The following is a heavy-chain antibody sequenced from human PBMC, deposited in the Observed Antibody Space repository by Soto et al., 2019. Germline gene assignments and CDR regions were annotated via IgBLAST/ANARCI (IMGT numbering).Heavy chain of an antibody. V-gene: IGHV1-69*06. D-gene: IGHD1-26*01. J-gene: IGHJ4*02. CDR1: GGTFSSYA. CDR2: IIPIFCTA. CDR3: ARGLKWELPT. Sequence: SVKVSCKASGGTFSSYAISWVRQAPGQGLEWMGGIIPIFCTANYAQKFQGRVTITADKSTSTAYMELSSLRSEETAVYYCARGLKWELPTWGQGTLVTVSS.